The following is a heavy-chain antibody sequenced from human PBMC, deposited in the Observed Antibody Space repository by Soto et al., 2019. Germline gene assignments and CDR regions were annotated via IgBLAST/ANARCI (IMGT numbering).Heavy chain of an antibody. D-gene: IGHD3-3*01. V-gene: IGHV1-69*13. Sequence: SVKVSCKASGGTFSSYAISWVRQAPGQGLEWMGGIIPIFGTANYAQKFQGRVTITADESTSTAYMELSSLRSEDTAVYYCATPGVGVVIRINHFDYWGKGPLVTVSS. CDR1: GGTFSSYA. J-gene: IGHJ4*02. CDR2: IIPIFGTA. CDR3: ATPGVGVVIRINHFDY.